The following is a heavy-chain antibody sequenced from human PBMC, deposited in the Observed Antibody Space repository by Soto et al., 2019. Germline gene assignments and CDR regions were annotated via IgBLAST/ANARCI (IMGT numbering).Heavy chain of an antibody. D-gene: IGHD2-2*01. J-gene: IGHJ6*02. Sequence: VGSLRLSCAASGFTFSSYGMHWVRQAPGKGLEWVAVISYDGSNKYYADSVKGRFTISRDNSKNTLYLQMNSLRAEDTAVYYCAKDNVHCSSTSCQDYYYYYGMDVWGQGTTVTVSS. CDR3: AKDNVHCSSTSCQDYYYYYGMDV. CDR1: GFTFSSYG. V-gene: IGHV3-30*18. CDR2: ISYDGSNK.